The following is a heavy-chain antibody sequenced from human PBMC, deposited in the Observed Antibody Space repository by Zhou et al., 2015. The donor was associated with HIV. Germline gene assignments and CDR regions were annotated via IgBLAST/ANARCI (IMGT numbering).Heavy chain of an antibody. D-gene: IGHD3-22*01. CDR3: SRQSKYSYDTSGYSYFDY. CDR2: IRTKAYRGTT. V-gene: IGHV3-49*05. J-gene: IGHJ4*02. CDR1: GFTFSDYY. Sequence: VQLVESGGGLVKPGGSLRLSCAASGFTFSDYYMTWIRQAPGKGLEWIGFIRTKAYRGTTEYAASVKGRFTISRDDSKSIAYLEMNSLKTEDTGVYYCSRQSKYSYDTSGYSYFDYWAREPWSPSPQ.